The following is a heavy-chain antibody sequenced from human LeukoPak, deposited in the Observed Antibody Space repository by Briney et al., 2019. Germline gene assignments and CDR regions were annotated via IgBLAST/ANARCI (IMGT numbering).Heavy chain of an antibody. Sequence: GGSLRLSCAASGFTFSSYSMNWVRQAPGKGLERVSYITNSGGTIYYADSVKGRFTISRDNAQNSLYLQMNSLRAEDTAVYYCVRDHLWAFDYWGQGTLVTVSS. CDR3: VRDHLWAFDY. CDR2: ITNSGGTI. J-gene: IGHJ4*02. CDR1: GFTFSSYS. V-gene: IGHV3-48*01. D-gene: IGHD2-21*01.